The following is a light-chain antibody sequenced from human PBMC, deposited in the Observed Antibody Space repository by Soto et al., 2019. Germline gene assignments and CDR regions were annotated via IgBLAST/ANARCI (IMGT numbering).Light chain of an antibody. CDR3: GSWDSSLSAYV. V-gene: IGLV1-51*01. CDR1: SSNIGGNS. Sequence: QSVLTQPPSVSAATGQKVTISCSGSSSNIGGNSVSWYQQLPGTAPRLLIYDDNKRPSGIPDRFSGSKSGTSATLGITGFQTGDEADYYCGSWDSSLSAYVFGTETKVTVL. J-gene: IGLJ1*01. CDR2: DDN.